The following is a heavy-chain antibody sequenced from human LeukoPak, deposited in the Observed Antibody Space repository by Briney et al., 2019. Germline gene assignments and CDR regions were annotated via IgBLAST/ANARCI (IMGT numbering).Heavy chain of an antibody. CDR1: GGSISSGGYY. CDR2: IYYSGST. D-gene: IGHD3-16*01. CDR3: ARETLGERYFDY. Sequence: SETLCLTCTVSGGSISSGGYYWSWIRQHPGNGLEWIGSIYYSGSTYSNPSLNSRATISVDTSKNQFSLKLSSVPAADTAVFYCARETLGERYFDYWGQRTLVTVSS. J-gene: IGHJ4*02. V-gene: IGHV4-31*03.